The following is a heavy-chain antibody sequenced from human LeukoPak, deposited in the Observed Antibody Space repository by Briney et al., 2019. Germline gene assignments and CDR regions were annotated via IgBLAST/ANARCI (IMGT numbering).Heavy chain of an antibody. V-gene: IGHV4-34*01. J-gene: IGHJ5*02. CDR1: GGSFSGYY. CDR2: INHSGST. Sequence: SETLSLTSAVYGGSFSGYYWSWLRQPPGKGLEWIGEINHSGSTNYNPSLKSRVTISVDTSKNQFSLKLSSVTAADTAVYYCARGHCSSTSCYLHNWFDPWGQGTLVTVSS. D-gene: IGHD2-2*01. CDR3: ARGHCSSTSCYLHNWFDP.